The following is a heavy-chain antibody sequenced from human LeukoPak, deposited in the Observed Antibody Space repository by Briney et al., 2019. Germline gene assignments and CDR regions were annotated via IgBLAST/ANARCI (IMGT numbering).Heavy chain of an antibody. CDR3: AGCFWGSSYCGMDV. J-gene: IGHJ6*04. CDR2: INSDESST. D-gene: IGHD7-27*01. V-gene: IGHV3-74*01. Sequence: GRSLRLSCAASGFTFSDYWMHWVRQAPGKGLVWVSRINSDESSTTYADSVKGRFTISRDNAKNTLYLQVNSLRPEDTAVYYCAGCFWGSSYCGMDVWGKGTTVTVSS. CDR1: GFTFSDYW.